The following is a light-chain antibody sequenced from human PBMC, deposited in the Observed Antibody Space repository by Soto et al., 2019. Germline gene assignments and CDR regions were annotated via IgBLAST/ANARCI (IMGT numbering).Light chain of an antibody. J-gene: IGKJ1*01. V-gene: IGKV1-39*01. CDR1: QGISTY. Sequence: DIQMTQSPSSLSASVGDRVTITCRASQGISTYLNCYQQKPGKAPKLLIYAASSLQSGVPSRFSGSGSETDFTLTISSLQPEDFATYSCQQSYSTTWTFGQWTKVEIK. CDR3: QQSYSTTWT. CDR2: AAS.